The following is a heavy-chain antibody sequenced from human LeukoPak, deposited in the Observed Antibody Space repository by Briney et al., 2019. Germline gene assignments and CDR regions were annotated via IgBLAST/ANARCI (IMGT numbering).Heavy chain of an antibody. Sequence: PGGSLRLSCAASGFTFRSYAMNWVRQAPGKGLEWVSGISGSGGSTYYADSVKGRFTIARDNSKNTLYLQMNSLRAEDTAVYYCAKASYSPTTPFDYWGQGTLVTVSS. CDR2: ISGSGGST. CDR1: GFTFRSYA. D-gene: IGHD2-21*01. CDR3: AKASYSPTTPFDY. J-gene: IGHJ4*02. V-gene: IGHV3-23*01.